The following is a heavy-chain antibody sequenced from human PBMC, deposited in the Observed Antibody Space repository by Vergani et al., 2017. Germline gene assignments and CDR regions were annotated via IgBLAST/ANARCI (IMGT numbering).Heavy chain of an antibody. CDR2: IIPILGIA. Sequence: QVQLVQSGAEVKKPGSSVKVSCKASGGTFSSYTISWVRQAPGQGLEWMGRIIPILGIANYAQKFQGRVTMTADKSTSTAYMELSSLRSEDTAVYYCARARIQLYSSETDWGQGTLVTVSS. CDR1: GGTFSSYT. CDR3: ARARIQLYSSETD. D-gene: IGHD5-18*01. J-gene: IGHJ4*02. V-gene: IGHV1-69*02.